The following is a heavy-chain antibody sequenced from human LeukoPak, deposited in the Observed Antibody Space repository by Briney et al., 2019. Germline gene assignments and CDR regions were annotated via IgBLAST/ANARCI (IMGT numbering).Heavy chain of an antibody. J-gene: IGHJ4*02. CDR3: ARHHARYGSGSYYNPDY. V-gene: IGHV5-51*01. CDR2: IYPGDSDT. D-gene: IGHD3-10*01. CDR1: GYSFTSYW. Sequence: GESLKISCKGSGYSFTSYWIGWVRQMPGKGLEWMGIIYPGDSDTRYSPSFQGQVTISADKSISTAYLQWSSLKASDTAMYYCARHHARYGSGSYYNPDYWGQGTLVTVSS.